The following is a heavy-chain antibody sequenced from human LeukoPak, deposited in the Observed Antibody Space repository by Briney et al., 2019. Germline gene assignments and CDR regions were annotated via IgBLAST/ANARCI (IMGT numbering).Heavy chain of an antibody. V-gene: IGHV3-30*18. D-gene: IGHD6-19*01. CDR2: ISYEGSSE. J-gene: IGHJ5*02. CDR1: GFTFSNYG. Sequence: QPGGSLRLSCAASGFTFSNYGMHWVRQAPGKGLEWVAMISYEGSSEYYADSVKGRFTISRDTSKNTLYLEMNSLRVEDTAVYHCAKDLIGSGWHSYFDPWGQGTLVTVSS. CDR3: AKDLIGSGWHSYFDP.